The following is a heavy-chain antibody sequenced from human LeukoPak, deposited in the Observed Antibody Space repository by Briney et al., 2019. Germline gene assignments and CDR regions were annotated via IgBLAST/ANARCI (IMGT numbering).Heavy chain of an antibody. CDR2: IKSKTDGGTT. Sequence: GGSPRLSCAASGFTFSNAWMSWVRQAPGKGLEWVGRIKSKTDGGTTDYAAPVKGRFTISRDDSKNTLYLQMNSLKTEDTAVYYCATSTPHYDFWSGYSPSRYYYMDVWGKGTTVTVSS. D-gene: IGHD3-3*01. J-gene: IGHJ6*03. CDR1: GFTFSNAW. CDR3: ATSTPHYDFWSGYSPSRYYYMDV. V-gene: IGHV3-15*01.